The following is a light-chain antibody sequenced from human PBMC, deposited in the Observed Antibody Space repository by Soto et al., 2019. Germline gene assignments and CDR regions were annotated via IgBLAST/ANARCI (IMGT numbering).Light chain of an antibody. CDR3: QSYDSSLSVL. Sequence: QSVLTQPPSVSGAPGQRVTISCTGSSSNIGAGYHVHWYQHLPGAAPKLLIYGSFNRPSGVPDRFSGSKSGTSASLAISGLQAEDEADYYCQSYDSSLSVLFGGRTKLTVL. J-gene: IGLJ2*01. CDR2: GSF. CDR1: SSNIGAGYH. V-gene: IGLV1-40*01.